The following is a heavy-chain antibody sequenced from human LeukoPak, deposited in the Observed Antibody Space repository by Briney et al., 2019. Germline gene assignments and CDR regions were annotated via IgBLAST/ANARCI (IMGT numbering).Heavy chain of an antibody. CDR2: ISGSGGST. D-gene: IGHD2-2*01. CDR1: GFTFSSYA. V-gene: IGHV3-23*01. CDR3: AKDCIVVVPAATYDY. J-gene: IGHJ4*02. Sequence: GGSLRLSCAASGFTFSSYAVSWVRQAPGKGLEWVSAISGSGGSTYYADSVKGRFTISRDNSKNTLYLQMNSLRAEDTAVYYCAKDCIVVVPAATYDYWGQGTLVSVSS.